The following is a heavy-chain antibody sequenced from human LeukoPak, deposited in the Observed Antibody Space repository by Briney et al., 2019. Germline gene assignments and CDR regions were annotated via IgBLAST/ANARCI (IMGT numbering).Heavy chain of an antibody. CDR2: IYHSGSP. J-gene: IGHJ4*02. CDR1: GYSISSGYY. V-gene: IGHV4-38-2*02. Sequence: SETLSLTCAVSGYSISSGYYWGWIRQPPGKGLEWIGSIYHSGSPYYNPSLKSRLTISVDTSKNQFSLKLSSVTAADTAAYYCARDLIYSSGPFDYWGQGTLVTVSS. D-gene: IGHD5-18*01. CDR3: ARDLIYSSGPFDY.